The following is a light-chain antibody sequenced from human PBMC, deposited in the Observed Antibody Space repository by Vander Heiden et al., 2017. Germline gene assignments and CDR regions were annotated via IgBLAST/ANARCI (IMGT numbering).Light chain of an antibody. CDR2: EVT. CDR1: SSDVGSYNR. Sequence: QSALTQPPSVSGSPGQSVTIPCTGTSSDVGSYNRLSWYQQPPGTAPKLLIYEVTKRPSGVPDRFSGSKSGNTASLTISGLQTEDEANYYCFSWRSDNTWVFGGGTKLTVL. V-gene: IGLV2-18*02. CDR3: FSWRSDNTWV. J-gene: IGLJ3*02.